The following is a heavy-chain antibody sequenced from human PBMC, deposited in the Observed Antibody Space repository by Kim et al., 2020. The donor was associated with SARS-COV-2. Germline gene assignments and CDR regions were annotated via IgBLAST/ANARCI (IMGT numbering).Heavy chain of an antibody. J-gene: IGHJ6*02. CDR1: GGTFSSYA. D-gene: IGHD5-12*01. CDR3: ARDEGASGYDYYYYGMDV. CDR2: IIPIFGTA. V-gene: IGHV1-69*13. Sequence: SVKVSCKASGGTFSSYAISWVRQAPGQGLEWMGGIIPIFGTANYAQKFQGRVTITADESTSTAYMELSSLRSEDTAVYYCARDEGASGYDYYYYGMDVWGQGTTVTVSS.